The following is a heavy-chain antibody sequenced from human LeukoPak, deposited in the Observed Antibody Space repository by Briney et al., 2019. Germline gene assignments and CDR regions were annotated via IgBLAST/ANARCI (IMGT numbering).Heavy chain of an antibody. D-gene: IGHD5-24*01. Sequence: GGSLRLSCAASGFAFSDYSMNWVRQAPGKGLEWVSVIYSGGSTYYADSVKGRFTISRDNSKNTLYLQMDSLRAEDTAVYYCARSMDYYYYGMDVWGQGTTVTVSS. CDR2: IYSGGST. V-gene: IGHV3-53*01. CDR1: GFAFSDYS. J-gene: IGHJ6*02. CDR3: ARSMDYYYYGMDV.